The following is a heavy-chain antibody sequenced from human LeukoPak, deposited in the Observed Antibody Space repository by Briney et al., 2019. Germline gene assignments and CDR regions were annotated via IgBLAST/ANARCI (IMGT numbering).Heavy chain of an antibody. D-gene: IGHD1-7*01. CDR1: GYTFTGYY. CDR3: ARGNWNYLVYFDY. CDR2: INPNSGGT. J-gene: IGHJ4*02. V-gene: IGHV1-2*06. Sequence: ASVKVSCKASGYTFTGYYMHWVRQAPGQGLEWMGRINPNSGGTNYAQKFQGRVTMTRDTSISTAYMELSRLRSDDTAVYYCARGNWNYLVYFDYWGQGTLATVSS.